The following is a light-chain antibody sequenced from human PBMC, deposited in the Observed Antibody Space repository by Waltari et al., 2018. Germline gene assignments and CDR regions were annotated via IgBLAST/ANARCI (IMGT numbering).Light chain of an antibody. CDR1: KLGDKY. Sequence: SYELTQPPSVSVSPGQAVSITCSEKKLGDKYVNWYQQKAGQSPVLVIYEDTKRPSGIPGRLSASNSGNTATLTISETQAMDEADYYCQTWDSSSYVFGTGTTVTVL. CDR3: QTWDSSSYV. CDR2: EDT. V-gene: IGLV3-1*01. J-gene: IGLJ1*01.